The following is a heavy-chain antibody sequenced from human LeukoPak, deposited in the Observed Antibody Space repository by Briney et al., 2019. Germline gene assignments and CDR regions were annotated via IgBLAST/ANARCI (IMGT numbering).Heavy chain of an antibody. CDR2: ISGSGGST. CDR1: GFTFSSYA. Sequence: GGSLRLSCAASGFTFSSYAMSWVRQAPGKGLEWVSAISGSGGSTYYADSVKGRFTISRDNSKNTLYLQMNSLRAEDTAVYCCAKDQGGSSSWYSKFDYWGQGTLVTVSS. CDR3: AKDQGGSSSWYSKFDY. D-gene: IGHD6-13*01. V-gene: IGHV3-23*01. J-gene: IGHJ4*02.